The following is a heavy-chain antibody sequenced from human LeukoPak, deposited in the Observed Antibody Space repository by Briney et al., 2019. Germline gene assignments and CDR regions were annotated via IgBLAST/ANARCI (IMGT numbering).Heavy chain of an antibody. CDR3: ARDPGPPTVTSPRGVGFDI. CDR2: ISYDGSNK. Sequence: RTGGSLRLSCAASGFTFSSYAMHWVRQAPGKGLEWVAVISYDGSNKYYADSVKGRFTISRDNSKNTLYLQMNSLRAEDTAVYYCARDPGPPTVTSPRGVGFDIWGQGTMVTVSS. V-gene: IGHV3-30*04. D-gene: IGHD4-17*01. J-gene: IGHJ3*02. CDR1: GFTFSSYA.